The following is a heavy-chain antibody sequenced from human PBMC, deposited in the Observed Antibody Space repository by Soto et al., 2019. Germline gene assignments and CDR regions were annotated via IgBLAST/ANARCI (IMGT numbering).Heavy chain of an antibody. Sequence: GASVKVSCKGSGVTFSRQDMGWVRQAPGQGLEWMGGIISICGTPQYAEKFQDRVTITADESTSTAYMELSSLTSEDTAVYYCATNEGRDGYSFDYWGQGTLVTVSS. CDR1: GVTFSRQD. D-gene: IGHD5-12*01. V-gene: IGHV1-69*13. CDR2: IISICGTP. CDR3: ATNEGRDGYSFDY. J-gene: IGHJ4*02.